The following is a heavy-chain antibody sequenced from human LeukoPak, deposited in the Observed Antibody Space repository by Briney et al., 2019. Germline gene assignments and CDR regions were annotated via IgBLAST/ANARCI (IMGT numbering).Heavy chain of an antibody. V-gene: IGHV4-61*01. CDR3: ARGKFAGGSGD. CDR2: IYYSGST. CDR1: GGSISSGSYY. Sequence: SQTLSLTCTVSGGSISSGSYYWSWIRQPPGKGLEWIGYIYYSGSTNYNPSLKSRVTISVDTSKNQFSLKLSSVTAADTAVYYCARGKFAGGSGDWGQGTLVTVSS. D-gene: IGHD3-10*01. J-gene: IGHJ4*02.